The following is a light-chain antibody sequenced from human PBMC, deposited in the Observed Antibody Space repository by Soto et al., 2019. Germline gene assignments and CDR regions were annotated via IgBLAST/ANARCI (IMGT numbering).Light chain of an antibody. CDR1: QSIVSY. Sequence: DIQMTQSPSSLSASVGDRVTIACRASQSIVSYLSWYQQKPGKAPKLLIYAASSLQSGVPSRFSDSGSGTDFTLTISSLQPEDLATYYCQQSYSTPPWTFGQGTKVEIK. CDR3: QQSYSTPPWT. V-gene: IGKV1-39*01. J-gene: IGKJ1*01. CDR2: AAS.